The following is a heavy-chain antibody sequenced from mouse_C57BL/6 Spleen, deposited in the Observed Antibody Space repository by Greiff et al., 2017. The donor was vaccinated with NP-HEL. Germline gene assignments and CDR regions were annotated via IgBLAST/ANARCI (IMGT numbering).Heavy chain of an antibody. D-gene: IGHD3-2*02. CDR3: ARSGRGSYAMDY. V-gene: IGHV1-54*01. CDR1: GYAFTNYS. CDR2: INPGSGGT. J-gene: IGHJ4*01. Sequence: VQLQQSGAELVRPGTSVKVSCKASGYAFTNYSIEWVKQRPGQGLEWIGVINPGSGGTNYNEKFKGKATLTADKSSSTAYMQLSSLTSEDSAVYFCARSGRGSYAMDYWGQGTSVTVSS.